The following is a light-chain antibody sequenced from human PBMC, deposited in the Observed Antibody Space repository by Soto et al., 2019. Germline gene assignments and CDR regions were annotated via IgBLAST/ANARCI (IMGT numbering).Light chain of an antibody. V-gene: IGLV2-14*03. CDR2: DVS. CDR1: SSDVGGYNH. Sequence: QSALTQPASVSGSPGQSITISCTGTSSDVGGYNHVSWYQQHPGEAPKLMIYDVSSRPSGVSNRFSGSKAADTASLTISGLQAEDEADYYCSSFASTDTPMVFSGGTKLTVL. J-gene: IGLJ2*01. CDR3: SSFASTDTPMV.